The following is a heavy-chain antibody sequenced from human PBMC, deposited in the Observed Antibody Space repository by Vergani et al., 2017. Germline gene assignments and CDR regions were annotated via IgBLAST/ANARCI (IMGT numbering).Heavy chain of an antibody. J-gene: IGHJ6*03. D-gene: IGHD2-2*02. CDR2: IYTSGST. CDR3: ARQGRCSSTSCYITAYYYYYMDV. V-gene: IGHV4-61*02. Sequence: QVQLQESGPGLVKPSQTLSLTCTVSGGSISSGSYYWSWIRQPAGKGLEWIGRIYTSGSTNYNPSLKSRVTMSVDTSKNQFSLKLSSVTAADTAVYYCARQGRCSSTSCYITAYYYYYMDVWGKGTTVTVSS. CDR1: GGSISSGSYY.